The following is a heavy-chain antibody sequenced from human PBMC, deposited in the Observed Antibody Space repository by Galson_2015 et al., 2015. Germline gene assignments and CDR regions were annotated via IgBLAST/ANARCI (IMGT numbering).Heavy chain of an antibody. CDR1: GFTFSSYG. CDR3: ARNGVVRFLEWTKRYYYYGMDV. Sequence: SLRLSCAASGFTFSSYGMHWVRQAPGKGLEWVAVIWYDGSNKYYADSVKGRFTISRDNSKNTLYLQMNSLRAEDTAVYYCARNGVVRFLEWTKRYYYYGMDVWGQGTTVTVSS. CDR2: IWYDGSNK. D-gene: IGHD3-3*01. J-gene: IGHJ6*02. V-gene: IGHV3-33*01.